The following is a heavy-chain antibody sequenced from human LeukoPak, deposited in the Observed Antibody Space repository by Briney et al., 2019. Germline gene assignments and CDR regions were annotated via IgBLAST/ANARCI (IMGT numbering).Heavy chain of an antibody. CDR3: ATHTTVSNYYYYMDV. CDR1: GYTLTELS. Sequence: ASVKVSCKVSGYTLTELSMHWVRQAPGKGLEWMGGFDPEDGETIYAQKFQGRVTMTEDTSTDTAYVELSSLRSEDTAVYYCATHTTVSNYYYYMDVWGKGTTVTVSS. J-gene: IGHJ6*03. V-gene: IGHV1-24*01. CDR2: FDPEDGET. D-gene: IGHD4-17*01.